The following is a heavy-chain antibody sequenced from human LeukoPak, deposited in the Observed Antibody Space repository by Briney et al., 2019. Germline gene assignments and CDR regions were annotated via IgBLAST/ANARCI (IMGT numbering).Heavy chain of an antibody. Sequence: SQTLSLTCTVSGGSISSGSYYWGWIRQPPGKGLEWIGSIYYSGSTYYNPSLKSRVTISVDTSKNQFSLKLSSVTAADTAVYYCARLSPSSSLEYFQHWGQGTLVTVSS. J-gene: IGHJ1*01. CDR1: GGSISSGSYY. D-gene: IGHD2-2*01. V-gene: IGHV4-39*01. CDR3: ARLSPSSSLEYFQH. CDR2: IYYSGST.